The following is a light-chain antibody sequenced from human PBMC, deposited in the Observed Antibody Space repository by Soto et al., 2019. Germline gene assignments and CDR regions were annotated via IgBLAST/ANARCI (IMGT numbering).Light chain of an antibody. J-gene: IGKJ4*01. V-gene: IGKV1-17*01. CDR3: LQHNSYPPALT. Sequence: DIQMTQSPSSLSASVGDRVTITCRASQGIRNDIGWDQQTPGKAPKRLIYVASSLQSGVPSRFSGIGSGTEFTLTISSLQPEDFATYYCLQHNSYPPALTFGGGTKVEIK. CDR2: VAS. CDR1: QGIRND.